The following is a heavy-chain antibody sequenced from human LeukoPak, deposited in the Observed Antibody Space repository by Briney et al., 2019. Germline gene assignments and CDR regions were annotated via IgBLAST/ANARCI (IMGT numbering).Heavy chain of an antibody. J-gene: IGHJ4*01. CDR3: ARVPTMPIDY. D-gene: IGHD2-2*01. V-gene: IGHV3-74*01. CDR1: GFTFSTYW. CDR2: INSDGSST. Sequence: GGSLRLSCAASGFTFSTYWMHWVRQGPGKGLVWVSLINSDGSSTTYADSVKGRFTISRDNAKNTLYLQMNSLRAEDTAVYYCARVPTMPIDYWGQEPWSPSPQ.